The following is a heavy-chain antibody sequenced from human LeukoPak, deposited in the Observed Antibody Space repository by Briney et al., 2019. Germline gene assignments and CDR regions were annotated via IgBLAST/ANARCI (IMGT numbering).Heavy chain of an antibody. D-gene: IGHD3-10*01. V-gene: IGHV4-59*01. CDR3: ARGVWFGELRSYYFDY. Sequence: SETLSLTCTVSGVSISSYYWSWIRQPPGKGLEWIGYIYYSGSTNYNPSLKSRVTISVDTSENQFSLKLSSVTAADTAVYYCARGVWFGELRSYYFDYWGQGTLVTVFS. J-gene: IGHJ4*02. CDR2: IYYSGST. CDR1: GVSISSYY.